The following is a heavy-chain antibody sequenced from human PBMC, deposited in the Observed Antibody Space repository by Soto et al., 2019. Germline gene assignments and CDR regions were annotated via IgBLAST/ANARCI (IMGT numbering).Heavy chain of an antibody. Sequence: KSSETLSLTCAVSGYSISSGYYWGWIRQPPGKGLEWIGSIYHSGSTYYNPSLKSRVTISVDTSKNQFSLKLSSVTAADTAVYYCARVVGYCSSTSCHPYYYYFGMDVWGQGTTVTVSS. CDR3: ARVVGYCSSTSCHPYYYYFGMDV. J-gene: IGHJ6*02. D-gene: IGHD2-2*01. V-gene: IGHV4-38-2*01. CDR2: IYHSGST. CDR1: GYSISSGYY.